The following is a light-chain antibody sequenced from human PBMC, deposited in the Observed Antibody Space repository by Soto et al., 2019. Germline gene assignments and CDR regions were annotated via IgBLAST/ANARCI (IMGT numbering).Light chain of an antibody. CDR1: SSNIGAGYD. V-gene: IGLV1-40*01. CDR3: QSFDSSLSGVV. CDR2: GNT. J-gene: IGLJ2*01. Sequence: QTVVTQPPSVSGAPGQKVTISCTGSSSNIGAGYDVHWYQQLPGTAPKLLIYGNTNRPSGVPDRFSGSKSATSASLAITGLQAEDEADYYCQSFDSSLSGVVFGGGTQLTVL.